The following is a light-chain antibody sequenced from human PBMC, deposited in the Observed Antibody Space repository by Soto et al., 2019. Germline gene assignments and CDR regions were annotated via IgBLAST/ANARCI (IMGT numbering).Light chain of an antibody. Sequence: QSVLTQPPSVSGAPGQRVTISCTGSSSNIGAGYDVHWYQQLPGTAPKLLIYDNSNRPSGVPDRFSGSKSDTSASLAITGLQAEDEADYYCQSYDNSLNGRYVFGTGTKSPS. V-gene: IGLV1-40*01. J-gene: IGLJ1*01. CDR1: SSNIGAGYD. CDR3: QSYDNSLNGRYV. CDR2: DNS.